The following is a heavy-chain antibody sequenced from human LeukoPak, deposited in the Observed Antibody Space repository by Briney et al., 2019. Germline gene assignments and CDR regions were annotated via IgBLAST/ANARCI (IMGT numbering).Heavy chain of an antibody. Sequence: ASVKVSCKASGGTFSSYGISWVRQAPGQGLEWMGRIIPIFGTANYAQKFQGRVTITTDESTSTAYMELSSLRSEDTAVYYCARARYCSGGSCYYFDYWGQGTLVTVSS. CDR1: GGTFSSYG. J-gene: IGHJ4*02. V-gene: IGHV1-69*05. CDR2: IIPIFGTA. CDR3: ARARYCSGGSCYYFDY. D-gene: IGHD2-15*01.